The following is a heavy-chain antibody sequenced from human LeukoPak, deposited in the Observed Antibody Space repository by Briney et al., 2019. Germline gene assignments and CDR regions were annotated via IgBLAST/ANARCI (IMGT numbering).Heavy chain of an antibody. V-gene: IGHV1-24*01. D-gene: IGHD2-2*01. CDR1: GYTLTELS. J-gene: IGHJ4*02. CDR2: FDPEDGET. Sequence: ASVKVSCKVSGYTLTELSMHWVRQAPGKGLEWMGGFDPEDGETIYAQKFQGRVTMTEDTSTDTAYMELSSLRSEDTAVYYCATDQGLGYCSSTSCQLADYWGQGTLVTVSS. CDR3: ATDQGLGYCSSTSCQLADY.